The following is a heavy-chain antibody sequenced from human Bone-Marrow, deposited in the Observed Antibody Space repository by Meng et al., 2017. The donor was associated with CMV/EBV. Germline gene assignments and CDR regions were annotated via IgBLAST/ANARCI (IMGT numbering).Heavy chain of an antibody. Sequence: GGSLRLSCEGSGFTFSSYVMSWVRQAPGKGLEWVSGIGHSGSKTYYADSVKGRFNISRDNSKKILYLEMNNLRVEDTAIYFCAKDIVSSSGWLGSMDVWGQATTATFSS. CDR2: IGHSGSKT. V-gene: IGHV3-23*01. CDR1: GFTFSSYV. CDR3: AKDIVSSSGWLGSMDV. J-gene: IGHJ6*02. D-gene: IGHD6-19*01.